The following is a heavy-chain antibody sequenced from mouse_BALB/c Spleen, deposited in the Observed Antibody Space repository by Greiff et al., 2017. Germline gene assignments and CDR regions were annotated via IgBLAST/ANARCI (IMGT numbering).Heavy chain of an antibody. CDR1: GFTFSSYG. CDR2: INSNGGST. CDR3: ARDREIFAY. Sequence: EVQLQQSGGGLVQPGGSLKLSCAASGFTFSSYGMSWVRQTPDKRLEWVATINSNGGSTYYPNSVKGRFTISRDNAKNTLYMQMSSLKSEDTSMYYWARDREIFAYWGQGTLVTVSA. V-gene: IGHV5-6-3*01. J-gene: IGHJ3*01.